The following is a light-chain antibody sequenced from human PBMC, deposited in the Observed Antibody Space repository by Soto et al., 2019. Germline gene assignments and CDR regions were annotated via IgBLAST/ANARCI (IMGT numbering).Light chain of an antibody. Sequence: DIRMTQSPSTLSGSVGDRVTITCRASQGVSTWLAWYQQRPSQAPKLLVYEASKLQSGVPSRFSASGSVRDFTLTISSLQPEDSATYYCQQYYDFRTFGQGTKVDIK. CDR2: EAS. V-gene: IGKV1-5*03. CDR1: QGVSTW. CDR3: QQYYDFRT. J-gene: IGKJ1*01.